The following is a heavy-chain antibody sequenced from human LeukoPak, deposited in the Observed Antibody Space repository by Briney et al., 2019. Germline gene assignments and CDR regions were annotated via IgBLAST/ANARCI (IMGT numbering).Heavy chain of an antibody. V-gene: IGHV4-34*01. CDR1: GGSFSGYY. Sequence: PSETLSLTCAVYGGSFSGYYWSWIRQPPGKGLEWIGEINHSGSTNYNPSLKSRVTISVDTSKNQFSLKLSSVTAADTAVYYCARHQGSTEAAVWLNWFDPWGQGTLVTVSS. CDR3: ARHQGSTEAAVWLNWFDP. D-gene: IGHD6-25*01. J-gene: IGHJ5*02. CDR2: INHSGST.